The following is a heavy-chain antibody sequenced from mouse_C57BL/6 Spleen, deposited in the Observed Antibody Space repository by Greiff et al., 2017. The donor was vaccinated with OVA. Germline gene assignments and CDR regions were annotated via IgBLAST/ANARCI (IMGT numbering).Heavy chain of an antibody. D-gene: IGHD1-1*01. J-gene: IGHJ4*01. CDR3: TTGVANAMDY. CDR1: GFNIKDAY. Sequence: EVKLMESGAELVRPGASVKLSCTASGFNIKDAYMHWVKQRPEQGLEWIGWIDPENGDTEYASKFQGKATITADTSSNTAYLQLSSLTSEDTAVYYCTTGVANAMDYWGQGTSVTVSS. CDR2: IDPENGDT. V-gene: IGHV14-4*01.